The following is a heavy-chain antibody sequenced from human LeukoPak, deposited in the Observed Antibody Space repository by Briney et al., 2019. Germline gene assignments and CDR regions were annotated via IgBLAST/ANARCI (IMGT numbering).Heavy chain of an antibody. CDR2: INPDGSGK. V-gene: IGHV3-7*01. Sequence: GGSLRFSCEASGFTLSTYWMNWVRQVPGKGLDWVASINPDGSGKRYVDSVKGRFTIARDNADNSLSLQMNSLRAEDTAVYYCASWGAGGNSWGQGTLVTVSS. J-gene: IGHJ4*02. D-gene: IGHD3-16*01. CDR1: GFTLSTYW. CDR3: ASWGAGGNS.